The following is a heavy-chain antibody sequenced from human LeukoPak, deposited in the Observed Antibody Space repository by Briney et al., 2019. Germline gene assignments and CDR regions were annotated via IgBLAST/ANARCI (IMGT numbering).Heavy chain of an antibody. D-gene: IGHD2-2*01. CDR2: IYYSGST. CDR1: GGSISSSSHY. Sequence: SETLSLTCTVSGGSISSSSHYWGWIRQPPGKGLEWIGSIYYSGSTYYNPSLKSRVTISVDTSKNQFSLKLSSVTAADTAVYYCASYAPGSYYYYGMDVWGQGTTVTVSS. CDR3: ASYAPGSYYYYGMDV. V-gene: IGHV4-39*07. J-gene: IGHJ6*02.